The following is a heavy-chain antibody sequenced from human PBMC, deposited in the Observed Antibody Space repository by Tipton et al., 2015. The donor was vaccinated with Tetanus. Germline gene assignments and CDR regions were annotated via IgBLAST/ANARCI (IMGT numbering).Heavy chain of an antibody. J-gene: IGHJ6*02. V-gene: IGHV1-2*02. CDR2: IEPNSGGT. Sequence: QLVQSGAEVKKPGASVKVSCKASGYTFTGYYIYWVRQAPGQGLEWMGWIEPNSGGTVYAQKFQGRVTMTRDTSISTAYMERRSLRSDDPGVYYCARDRGVFIHYGMDVWGPGTRVPVS. D-gene: IGHD2-8*01. CDR1: GYTFTGYY. CDR3: ARDRGVFIHYGMDV.